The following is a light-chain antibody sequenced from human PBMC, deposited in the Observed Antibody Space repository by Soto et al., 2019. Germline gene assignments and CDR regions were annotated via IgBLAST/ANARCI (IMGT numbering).Light chain of an antibody. J-gene: IGLJ1*01. CDR1: SNDVGSYNY. CDR3: GSYISSSTPFYV. Sequence: QSVLTQPASVSGSPGQSITISCTGTSNDVGSYNYVSWYQQHPGKAPKLMIYEVSNRPSGVSNRFSGSKSGNTASLTISGLQAEDEADYYCGSYISSSTPFYVFGLGTKVTVL. CDR2: EVS. V-gene: IGLV2-14*01.